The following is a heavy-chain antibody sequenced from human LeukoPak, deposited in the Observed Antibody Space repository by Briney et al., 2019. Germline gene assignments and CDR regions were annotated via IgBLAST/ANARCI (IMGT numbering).Heavy chain of an antibody. D-gene: IGHD4-23*01. CDR3: ARSYGGNSLGGFLNY. Sequence: PSGTLSLTCTVSGGSISSYYWSWIRQPPGKGLEWIGYIYYSGSTNYNPSLKSRVTISVDTSKNQFSLKLSSVTAADTAVYYCARSYGGNSLGGFLNYWGQGTLVTVSS. V-gene: IGHV4-59*01. CDR1: GGSISSYY. CDR2: IYYSGST. J-gene: IGHJ4*02.